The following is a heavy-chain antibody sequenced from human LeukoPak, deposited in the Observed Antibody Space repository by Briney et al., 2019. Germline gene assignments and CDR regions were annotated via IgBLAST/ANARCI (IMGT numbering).Heavy chain of an antibody. CDR3: ARDRGLEVVTPCCGMDV. V-gene: IGHV1-18*01. CDR1: GYTFTSYG. Sequence: ASVKVSCKASGYTFTSYGISWVRQAPGQGLEWMGWISAYNGNTNYAQILQGRVTMTTDTSTSTAYMELRSLRSDDTAVYYCARDRGLEVVTPCCGMDVWGQGTTVTVSS. J-gene: IGHJ6*02. D-gene: IGHD4-23*01. CDR2: ISAYNGNT.